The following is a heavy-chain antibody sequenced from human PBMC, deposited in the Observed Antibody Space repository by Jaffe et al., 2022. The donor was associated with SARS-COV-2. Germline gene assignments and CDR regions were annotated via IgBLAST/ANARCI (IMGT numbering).Heavy chain of an antibody. D-gene: IGHD1-26*01. J-gene: IGHJ4*02. CDR2: IKSKTDGGTT. CDR3: TTEVKSELIFDY. Sequence: EVQLVESGGGLVKPGGSLRLSCAASGFTFSNAWMSWVRQAPGKGLEWVGRIKSKTDGGTTDYAAPVKGRFTISRDDSKNTLYLQMNSLKTEDTAVYYCTTEVKSELIFDYWGQGTLVTVSS. V-gene: IGHV3-15*01. CDR1: GFTFSNAW.